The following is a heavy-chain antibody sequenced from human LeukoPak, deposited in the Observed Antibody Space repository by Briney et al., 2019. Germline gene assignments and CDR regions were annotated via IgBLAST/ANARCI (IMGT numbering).Heavy chain of an antibody. CDR2: INHSGST. D-gene: IGHD5-18*01. V-gene: IGHV4-34*01. CDR3: ARDLGYSYGGDLGRNYYYYMDV. CDR1: GGSFSGYY. Sequence: SETLSLTCAVYGGSFSGYYWSWIRQPPGKGLEWIGEINHSGSTNYNPSLKSRVTILVDTSKNQFSLELSSVTAADTAVYYCARDLGYSYGGDLGRNYYYYMDVWGKGTTVTVSS. J-gene: IGHJ6*03.